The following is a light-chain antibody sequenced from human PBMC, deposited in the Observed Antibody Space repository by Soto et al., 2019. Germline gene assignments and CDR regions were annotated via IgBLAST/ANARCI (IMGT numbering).Light chain of an antibody. Sequence: DIVVTQSPATLSASPVERFTLSCISSQFVSSRLAWYQRRPGQVPRLLIYDTSTRAPGIPDRFSGSGSGTDFTLTIRRLEPEDFAVYYCQQYGSSPPINCGQGKRREIK. J-gene: IGKJ5*01. CDR1: QFVSSR. CDR2: DTS. V-gene: IGKV3-20*01. CDR3: QQYGSSPPIN.